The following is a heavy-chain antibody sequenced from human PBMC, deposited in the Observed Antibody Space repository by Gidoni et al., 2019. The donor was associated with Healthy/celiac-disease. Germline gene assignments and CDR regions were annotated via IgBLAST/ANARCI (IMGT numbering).Heavy chain of an antibody. Sequence: QVQLVESGGGVVQPGRALRLFCAASGFPFSSYGMHWVRQAPGKGLEWVAVISYDGSNKYYADSVKGRFTISRDNSKNTLYLQMNSLRAEDTAVYYCAKDHPPRGRGCSSTSCYYPPHYYYYGMDVWGQGTTVTVSS. CDR3: AKDHPPRGRGCSSTSCYYPPHYYYYGMDV. CDR1: GFPFSSYG. D-gene: IGHD2-2*01. J-gene: IGHJ6*02. V-gene: IGHV3-30*18. CDR2: ISYDGSNK.